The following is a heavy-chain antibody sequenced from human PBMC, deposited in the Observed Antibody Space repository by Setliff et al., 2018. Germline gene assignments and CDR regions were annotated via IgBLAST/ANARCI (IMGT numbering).Heavy chain of an antibody. Sequence: GSLRLSCVASGFTFDNYWMGWVRQPPGKGLEWVASIKPDGSETYYVDSVKGRFTVSRDNPKNSLYLQMSSLRAEDTAIYYCTRDRGGASTRDHWGQGNLVTV. CDR2: IKPDGSET. J-gene: IGHJ4*02. CDR3: TRDRGGASTRDH. D-gene: IGHD1-26*01. V-gene: IGHV3-7*03. CDR1: GFTFDNYW.